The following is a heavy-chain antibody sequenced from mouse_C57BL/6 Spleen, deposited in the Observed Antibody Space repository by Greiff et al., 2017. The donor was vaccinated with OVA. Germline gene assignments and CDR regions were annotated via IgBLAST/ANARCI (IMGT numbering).Heavy chain of an antibody. Sequence: EVKLVESGGGLVQPGGSMKLSCAASGFTFSDAWMDWVRQSPEKGLEWVAEIRNKANNHATYYAESVKGRFTISRDDSKSSVYLQMNSLRAEDTGIYYCTRDDGYYVPFAYWGQGTLVTVSA. CDR3: TRDDGYYVPFAY. D-gene: IGHD2-3*01. CDR1: GFTFSDAW. V-gene: IGHV6-6*01. CDR2: IRNKANNHAT. J-gene: IGHJ3*01.